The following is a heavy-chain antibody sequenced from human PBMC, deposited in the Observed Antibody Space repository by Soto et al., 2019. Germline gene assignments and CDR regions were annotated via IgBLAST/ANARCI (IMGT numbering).Heavy chain of an antibody. D-gene: IGHD5-18*01. CDR1: GYTFTSYA. J-gene: IGHJ3*02. Sequence: ASVKVSCKASGYTFTSYAMHWVRQAPGQRLEWMGWINAGNGNTKYSQKFQGRVTITRDTSASTAYMELSSLRSEDTAVYYCAGQVDTAMVIWSAFDIWGQGTMVTVS. CDR3: AGQVDTAMVIWSAFDI. CDR2: INAGNGNT. V-gene: IGHV1-3*01.